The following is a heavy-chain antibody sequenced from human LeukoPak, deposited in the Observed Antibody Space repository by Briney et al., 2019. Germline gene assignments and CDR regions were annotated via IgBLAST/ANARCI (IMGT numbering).Heavy chain of an antibody. CDR3: AKWGDYDILTGYYDPDY. J-gene: IGHJ4*02. CDR2: VSGRDDST. D-gene: IGHD3-9*01. V-gene: IGHV3-23*01. Sequence: GASLRLSCAASGFTFSNYAMSWVRQAPGKGLEWVSAVSGRDDSTYYADSVKGRFTISRDTSKNTLYLHMNSLRAEDTAVYYCAKWGDYDILTGYYDPDYWGQGTLVTVSS. CDR1: GFTFSNYA.